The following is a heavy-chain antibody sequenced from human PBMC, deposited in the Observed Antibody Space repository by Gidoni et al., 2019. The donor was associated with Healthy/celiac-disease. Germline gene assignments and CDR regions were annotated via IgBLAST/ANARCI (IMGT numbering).Heavy chain of an antibody. CDR2: ISYDGSNK. D-gene: IGHD7-27*01. J-gene: IGHJ4*02. Sequence: QVQLVESGGGVVQPGRSLRLSCAASGFTFSSYGMHWVRQAPGKGLEWVAVISYDGSNKYYADSVKGRFTISRDNSKNTLYLQMNSLRAEDTAVYYCAKMGNREGPVYWGQGTLVTVSS. V-gene: IGHV3-30*18. CDR1: GFTFSSYG. CDR3: AKMGNREGPVY.